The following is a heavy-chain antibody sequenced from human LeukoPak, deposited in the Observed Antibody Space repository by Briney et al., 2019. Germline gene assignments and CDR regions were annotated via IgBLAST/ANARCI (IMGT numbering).Heavy chain of an antibody. CDR1: GGSISSYY. J-gene: IGHJ4*02. Sequence: KPSETLSLTCTVSGGSISSYYWSWIRQPPGKGLEWIGYIYYSGSTNYNPSLKSRVTISLDRSKNQFSLKVNSVTAADTAVYYCARGPYSNYHGYWGQGTLVTVSS. V-gene: IGHV4-59*12. D-gene: IGHD4-11*01. CDR2: IYYSGST. CDR3: ARGPYSNYHGY.